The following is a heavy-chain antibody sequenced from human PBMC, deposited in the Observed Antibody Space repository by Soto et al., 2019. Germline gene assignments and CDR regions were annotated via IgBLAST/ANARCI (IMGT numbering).Heavy chain of an antibody. Sequence: QVQLQESGPGLVKPSETLSLTCTVSGGSISSYYWSWIRQPPGKGLEWIGYIYYSGSTNYNPSLNSRVPISVDTSKHQFSLKLSSVTAADTAVYYCARHRGEDIAAALDPFDPWGQGTLVTVSA. J-gene: IGHJ5*02. CDR2: IYYSGST. V-gene: IGHV4-59*08. CDR3: ARHRGEDIAAALDPFDP. D-gene: IGHD6-13*01. CDR1: GGSISSYY.